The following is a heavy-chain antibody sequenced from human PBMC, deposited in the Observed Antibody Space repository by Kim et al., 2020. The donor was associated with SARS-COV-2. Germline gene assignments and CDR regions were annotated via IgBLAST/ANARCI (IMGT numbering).Heavy chain of an antibody. V-gene: IGHV3-30*18. CDR1: GFTFSSYG. D-gene: IGHD5-18*01. Sequence: SLRLSCAASGFTFSSYGMHWVRQAPGKGLEWVAVISYDGSNKYYADSVKGRFTISRDNSKNTLYLQMNSLRAEDTAVYYCAKDYRGYSWGYGMDVWGQGTTVTVSS. J-gene: IGHJ6*02. CDR3: AKDYRGYSWGYGMDV. CDR2: ISYDGSNK.